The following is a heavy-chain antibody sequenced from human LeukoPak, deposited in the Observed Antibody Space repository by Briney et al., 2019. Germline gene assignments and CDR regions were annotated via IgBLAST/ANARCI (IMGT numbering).Heavy chain of an antibody. CDR1: GFTFSSYD. D-gene: IGHD3-22*01. V-gene: IGHV3-13*01. CDR2: IGVAGDT. CDR3: AREIGYYFDSDDSRLRGRLDV. J-gene: IGHJ6*04. Sequence: GGSLRLSCAASGFTFSSYDMHWVRQVTGKGLEWVSAIGVAGDTYYLGSVKGRFTISRENAKNSLYLQMNSLRAGDTAVYYCAREIGYYFDSDDSRLRGRLDVWGKGTSVTVSS.